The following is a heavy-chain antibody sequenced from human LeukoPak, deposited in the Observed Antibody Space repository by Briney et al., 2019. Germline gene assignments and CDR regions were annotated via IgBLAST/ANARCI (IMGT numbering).Heavy chain of an antibody. Sequence: PGGSLRLSCAASGFTFNSYEMNWVRQAPGKGLEWVSYISSSGSTIYYADSVKGRFTISRDNAKNSLYLQMNSLRAEDTAVYYCARTSRGIDAFDIWGQGTMVTVSS. CDR3: ARTSRGIDAFDI. J-gene: IGHJ3*02. V-gene: IGHV3-48*03. CDR1: GFTFNSYE. D-gene: IGHD3-16*01. CDR2: ISSSGSTI.